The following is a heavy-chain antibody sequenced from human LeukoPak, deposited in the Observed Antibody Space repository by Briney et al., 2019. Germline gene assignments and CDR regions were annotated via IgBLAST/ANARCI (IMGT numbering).Heavy chain of an antibody. V-gene: IGHV3-30-3*01. J-gene: IGHJ4*02. D-gene: IGHD6-19*01. Sequence: GGSLRLSCAASGFDFHNYVIHWVRQAPGKGLEWVAVISYAVNIKYYADSVKGRFTISRDSSSKTVFLQMNSLRTEDTAVYYCVGSSGWPGYWGRGTLVTVSS. CDR1: GFDFHNYV. CDR3: VGSSGWPGY. CDR2: ISYAVNIK.